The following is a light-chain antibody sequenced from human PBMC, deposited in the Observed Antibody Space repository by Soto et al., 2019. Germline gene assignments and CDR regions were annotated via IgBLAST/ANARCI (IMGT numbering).Light chain of an antibody. CDR3: QKYNDWPPSWT. J-gene: IGKJ1*01. CDR1: QSISST. V-gene: IGKV3-15*01. CDR2: GVS. Sequence: EIVMTLSPATLSVSPGERVTLSCRASQSISSTLAWHQQRPGQAPRLLIYGVSTRATGIPARFSGSGSGTEFTLTISSLQSEDFAVYYCQKYNDWPPSWTFGQGTKVEIK.